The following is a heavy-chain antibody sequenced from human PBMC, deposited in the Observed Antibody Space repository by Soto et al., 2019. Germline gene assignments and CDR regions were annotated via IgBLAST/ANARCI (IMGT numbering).Heavy chain of an antibody. CDR2: IYYSGST. V-gene: IGHV4-39*01. CDR1: GGSISSSSYY. Sequence: PSETLSLTCTVSGGSISSSSYYWGWIRQPPGKGLEWIGSIYYSGSTYYNPSLKSRVTISVDTSKNQFSLKLSSVTAADTAVYYCARGGSGYDYGHYFDYWGQGTLVTVSS. J-gene: IGHJ4*02. D-gene: IGHD5-12*01. CDR3: ARGGSGYDYGHYFDY.